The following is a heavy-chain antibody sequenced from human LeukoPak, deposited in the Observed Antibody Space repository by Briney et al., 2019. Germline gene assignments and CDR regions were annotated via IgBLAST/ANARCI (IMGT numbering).Heavy chain of an antibody. CDR2: IYYSGST. D-gene: IGHD1-26*01. CDR1: GGSISSYY. J-gene: IGHJ2*01. CDR3: ATTKVGAVLYWYFDL. V-gene: IGHV4-59*01. Sequence: ASETLSLTCTVSGGSISSYYWSWIRQPPGKGLEWIGYIYYSGSTNYNPSLKSRVTISVDTSKNQFSLKLSSVTAADTAVYYCATTKVGAVLYWYFDLWGRGTLVTVSS.